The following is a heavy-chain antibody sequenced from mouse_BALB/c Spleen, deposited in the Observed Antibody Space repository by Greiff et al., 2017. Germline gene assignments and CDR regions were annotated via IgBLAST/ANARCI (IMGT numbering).Heavy chain of an antibody. CDR2: ISSGSSTI. CDR3: ARSQLGQAWFAY. D-gene: IGHD4-1*02. J-gene: IGHJ3*01. V-gene: IGHV5-17*02. Sequence: DVKLVESGGGLVQPGGSRKLSCAASGFTFSSFGMHWVRQAPEKGLEWVAYISSGSSTIYYADTVKGRFTISRDNPKNTLFLQMTSLRSEDTAMYYCARSQLGQAWFAYWGQGTLVTVSA. CDR1: GFTFSSFG.